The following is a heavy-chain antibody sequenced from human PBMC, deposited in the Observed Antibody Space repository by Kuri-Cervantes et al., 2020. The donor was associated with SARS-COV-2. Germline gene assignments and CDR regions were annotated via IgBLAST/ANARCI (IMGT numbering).Heavy chain of an antibody. D-gene: IGHD6-19*01. CDR3: AKDPRSSGWYDY. CDR1: GFTFNSYA. Sequence: GESLKISCAASGFTFNSYAMSWVRQAPGKGLEWVSGISGRGGSTYYADSVKGRFTISRDNSKNTLFLQMSSLRVEDTAVYYCAKDPRSSGWYDYWGQGTLVTVSS. CDR2: ISGRGGST. V-gene: IGHV3-23*01. J-gene: IGHJ4*02.